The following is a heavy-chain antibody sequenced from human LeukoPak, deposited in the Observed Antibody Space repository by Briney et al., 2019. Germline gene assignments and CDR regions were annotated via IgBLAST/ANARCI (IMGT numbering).Heavy chain of an antibody. V-gene: IGHV4-39*01. J-gene: IGHJ4*02. CDR2: IYYSGST. CDR1: GGSISSSSYY. Sequence: SETLSLTCTVSGGSISSSSYYWGWIRQPPGQGLEWIGSIYYSGSTYYNPSLKSRVTISVDTSKNQFSLKLSSVTAADTAVYYCARGPLSTTDYWGQGTLVTVSS. CDR3: ARGPLSTTDY. D-gene: IGHD3-16*02.